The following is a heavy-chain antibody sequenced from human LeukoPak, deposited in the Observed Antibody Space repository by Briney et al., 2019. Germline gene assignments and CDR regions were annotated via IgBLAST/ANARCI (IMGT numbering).Heavy chain of an antibody. CDR3: ARGVFFFVYYDILTGYPRTNWFDP. J-gene: IGHJ5*02. CDR1: GGSIGSYY. V-gene: IGHV4-59*01. D-gene: IGHD3-9*01. Sequence: PSETLSLTCTVSGGSIGSYYWSWIRQPPGKGLEWIGYIYYSGSTNYNPSLKSRVTISVDTSKNQFSLKLSSVTAADTAVYYCARGVFFFVYYDILTGYPRTNWFDPWGQGTLVTVSS. CDR2: IYYSGST.